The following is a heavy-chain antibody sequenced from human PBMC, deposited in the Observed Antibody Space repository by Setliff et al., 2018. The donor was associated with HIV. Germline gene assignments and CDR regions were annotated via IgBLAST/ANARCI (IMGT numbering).Heavy chain of an antibody. Sequence: SETLSLTCTVSGGFIGTYYWSWIRQSPRKGLEWIGSVYYTGSTNYNPSLESRVTMSVDTSKNQFSLRLMSLTAADTAIYYCARGRVTLNGVAAGHHYMDVWGKGNTVTVSS. CDR3: ARGRVTLNGVAAGHHYMDV. CDR1: GGFIGTYY. CDR2: VYYTGST. V-gene: IGHV4-59*13. D-gene: IGHD3-3*01. J-gene: IGHJ6*03.